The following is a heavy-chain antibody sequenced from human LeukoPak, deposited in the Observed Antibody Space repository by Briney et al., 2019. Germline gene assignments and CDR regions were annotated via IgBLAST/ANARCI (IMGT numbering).Heavy chain of an antibody. CDR3: ARDGHGVPLDY. CDR2: ISDSGGIT. D-gene: IGHD4-17*01. CDR1: GFTFSSYP. Sequence: GGSLRLSCAASGFTFSSYPMTWVRQAPGKGPEWVSFISDSGGITYYADSVKGRFTISRDNSKNTLYLQMNSLRAEDTALYYCARDGHGVPLDYWGQGTLVTVSP. V-gene: IGHV3-23*01. J-gene: IGHJ4*02.